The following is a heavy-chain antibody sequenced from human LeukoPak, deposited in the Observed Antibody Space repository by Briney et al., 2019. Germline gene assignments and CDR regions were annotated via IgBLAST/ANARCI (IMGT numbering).Heavy chain of an antibody. D-gene: IGHD6-13*01. Sequence: PGRSLRLSCAASGFTFSSYGMHWVRQAPGKGLGWVAVISYDGSNKYYADSVKGRFTISRDNSKNTLYLQMNSLRAEDTAVYYCAKDGNIAAAGTAKIIDYWGQGTLVTVSS. J-gene: IGHJ4*02. CDR1: GFTFSSYG. V-gene: IGHV3-30*18. CDR2: ISYDGSNK. CDR3: AKDGNIAAAGTAKIIDY.